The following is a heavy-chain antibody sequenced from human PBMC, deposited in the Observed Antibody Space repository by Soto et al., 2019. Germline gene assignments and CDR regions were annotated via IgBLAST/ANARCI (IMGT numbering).Heavy chain of an antibody. J-gene: IGHJ5*02. CDR3: AKDKGSGSYYKFTWFDP. V-gene: IGHV3-9*01. CDR1: GFTFDDYA. D-gene: IGHD3-10*01. Sequence: SLRLSCAASGFTFDDYAMHWVRQAPGKGLEWVSGISWNSGSIGYADSVKGRFTISRDNAKNSLYLQMNSLRAEDTALYYCAKDKGSGSYYKFTWFDPWGQGTLVTVSS. CDR2: ISWNSGSI.